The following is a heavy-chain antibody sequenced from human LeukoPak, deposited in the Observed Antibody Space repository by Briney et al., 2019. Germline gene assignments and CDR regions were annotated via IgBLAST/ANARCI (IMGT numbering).Heavy chain of an antibody. CDR3: ARHIRFGRYSSGGGAFDI. CDR2: IYYSGST. D-gene: IGHD6-19*01. V-gene: IGHV4-59*08. J-gene: IGHJ3*02. Sequence: SETLSLTCTVSGGSISSYYWSWIRQPPGKGLEWIGYIYYSGSTNYNPSLKSRVTISVDTSKNQFSLKLSSVTAADTAVYYCARHIRFGRYSSGGGAFDIWGQGTMVTVSS. CDR1: GGSISSYY.